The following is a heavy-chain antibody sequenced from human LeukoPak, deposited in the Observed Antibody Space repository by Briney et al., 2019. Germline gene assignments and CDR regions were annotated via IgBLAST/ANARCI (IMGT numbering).Heavy chain of an antibody. D-gene: IGHD1-26*01. V-gene: IGHV4-34*01. CDR1: GGSFSGYY. CDR2: INHSGST. CDR3: ARFNSGSYQHYFDY. J-gene: IGHJ4*02. Sequence: SETLSLTCAVYGGSFSGYYWSWIRLPPGKGLEWIGEINHSGSTNYNPSLKSRVTISVDTSKNQFSLQLNSVTAADTAMYYCARFNSGSYQHYFDYWGQGTLVTVSS.